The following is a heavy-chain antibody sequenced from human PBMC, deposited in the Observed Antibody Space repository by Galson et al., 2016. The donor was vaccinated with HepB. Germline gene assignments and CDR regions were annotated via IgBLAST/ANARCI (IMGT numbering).Heavy chain of an antibody. D-gene: IGHD1-26*01. CDR3: AIIVGPKEPPRV. Sequence: SLRLSCAASGFTFDDYAMHWVRQIPGKGLQWVSGISWNGGSIGYADPVKGRFSISSDNAKNSLYLQMNSLRDEDTAVYYCAIIVGPKEPPRVWGQGTLVTVSS. CDR2: ISWNGGSI. CDR1: GFTFDDYA. J-gene: IGHJ4*02. V-gene: IGHV3-9*01.